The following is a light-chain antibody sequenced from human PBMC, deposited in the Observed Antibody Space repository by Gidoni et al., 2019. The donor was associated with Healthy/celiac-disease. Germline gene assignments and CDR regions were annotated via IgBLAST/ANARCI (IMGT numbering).Light chain of an antibody. J-gene: IGKJ1*01. Sequence: EIVLTQSPGTLSLSPGERATLSCRASQSVSSSYLAWYQQKPGQAPRLLIYGASSRATGIPDRFSGSGSGTDFTLTISRLEPEDFAVYYCQQYGSSPPWTFPQGTKVEIK. CDR3: QQYGSSPPWT. V-gene: IGKV3-20*01. CDR1: QSVSSSY. CDR2: GAS.